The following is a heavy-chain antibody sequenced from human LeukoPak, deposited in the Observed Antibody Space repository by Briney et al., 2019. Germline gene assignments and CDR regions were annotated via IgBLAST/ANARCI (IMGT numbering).Heavy chain of an antibody. CDR2: IYYSGST. J-gene: IGHJ4*02. Sequence: SETLSLTGSVSGGAISSYDWSWSGQPPGKGLEWIGYIYYSGSTNYNPSLKSRVAMSVDTSNNQFFLRLTSVTAADTALYYCARGRFELPYWGQGTLVTVSS. CDR3: ARGRFELPY. CDR1: GGAISSYD. V-gene: IGHV4-59*13. D-gene: IGHD2-15*01.